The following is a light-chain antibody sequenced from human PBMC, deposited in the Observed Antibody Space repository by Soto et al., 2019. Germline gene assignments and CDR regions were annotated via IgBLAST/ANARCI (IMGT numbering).Light chain of an antibody. J-gene: IGLJ2*01. CDR3: TSYTTRSTV. CDR1: SSGVGGVKS. Sequence: QSVLSQPASVSGSPGQSITISCTETSSGVGGVKSISWYQQHPGKAPKLMIYDVTHRASGVSDRFSGSKSGDTASLSISDLQIEDEAQYYCTSYTTRSTVLGGGTQLTVL. V-gene: IGLV2-14*03. CDR2: DVT.